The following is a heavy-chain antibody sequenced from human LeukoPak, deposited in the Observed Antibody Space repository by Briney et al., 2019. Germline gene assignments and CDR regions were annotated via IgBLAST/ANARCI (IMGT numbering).Heavy chain of an antibody. Sequence: GGSLRLSCAASGFTFSSYAMSWVRQAPGKGLEWVSAISGSGGSTYYADSVKGRFTISRDNSKNTLYLQMNSLRAEDTAVYYCASIGYSGYDYLDYFDYWGQGTLVTVSS. V-gene: IGHV3-23*01. D-gene: IGHD5-12*01. CDR2: ISGSGGST. J-gene: IGHJ4*02. CDR1: GFTFSSYA. CDR3: ASIGYSGYDYLDYFDY.